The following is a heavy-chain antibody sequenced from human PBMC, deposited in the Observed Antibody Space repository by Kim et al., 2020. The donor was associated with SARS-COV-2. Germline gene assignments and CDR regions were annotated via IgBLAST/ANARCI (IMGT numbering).Heavy chain of an antibody. V-gene: IGHV1-46*01. D-gene: IGHD6-19*01. J-gene: IGHJ4*02. Sequence: YAQKFQGRVTMTRDTSTSTVYMELSSLRSEDTAVYYCARVQSSGWYYFDYWGQGTLVTVSS. CDR3: ARVQSSGWYYFDY.